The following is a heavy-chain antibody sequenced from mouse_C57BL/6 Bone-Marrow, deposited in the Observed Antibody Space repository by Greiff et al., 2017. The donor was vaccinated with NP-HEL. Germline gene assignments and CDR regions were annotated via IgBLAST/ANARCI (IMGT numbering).Heavy chain of an antibody. CDR2: IDPNSGGT. V-gene: IGHV1-72*01. Sequence: QVQLQQPGAELVKPGASVKLSCKASGYTFTSYLMHWVKQRPGRGLEWIGRIDPNSGGTKYNEKFKSKATLTVDKPSSTAYMQLNNLTCEDSAVYDCAGYYCGSGGFDYWGQGTTLTVSS. CDR3: AGYYCGSGGFDY. D-gene: IGHD1-1*01. J-gene: IGHJ2*01. CDR1: GYTFTSYL.